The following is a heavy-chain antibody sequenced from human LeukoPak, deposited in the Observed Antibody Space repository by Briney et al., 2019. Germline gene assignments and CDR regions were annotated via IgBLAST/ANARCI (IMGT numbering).Heavy chain of an antibody. Sequence: PGGSLRLSCAASGFTFSSYAMHWVRQAPGKGLEWVAVISYDGSNKYYADSVKGRFTISRDNSKNTLYLQMNSLRAEDTAVYYCAKSRIAVAYDYWGQGTLVTVSS. CDR2: ISYDGSNK. D-gene: IGHD6-19*01. V-gene: IGHV3-30*04. CDR3: AKSRIAVAYDY. CDR1: GFTFSSYA. J-gene: IGHJ4*02.